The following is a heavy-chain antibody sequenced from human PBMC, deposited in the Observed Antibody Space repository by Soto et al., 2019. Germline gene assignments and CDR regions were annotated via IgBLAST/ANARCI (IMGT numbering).Heavy chain of an antibody. J-gene: IGHJ3*02. Sequence: EVQLVESGGGLVQPGGSLRLSCAASGFTFSSYSMNWVRQAPGKGLEWVSYISSSSSTIYYADSVKGRFTISRDNAKNSLYLQMNSMTAEDTAVTYCARAQLVVGAFDIWGRGIMVTASS. CDR1: GFTFSSYS. V-gene: IGHV3-48*01. CDR3: ARAQLVVGAFDI. CDR2: ISSSSSTI. D-gene: IGHD2-8*02.